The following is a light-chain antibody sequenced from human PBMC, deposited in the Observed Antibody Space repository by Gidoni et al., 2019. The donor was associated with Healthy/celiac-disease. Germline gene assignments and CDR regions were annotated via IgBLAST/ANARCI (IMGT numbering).Light chain of an antibody. V-gene: IGKV3-20*01. CDR1: QSLSSSY. CDR3: QQYGSSPCS. Sequence: EIVLTQSPGTLSLSPGERATLSCRASQSLSSSYLAWYQQNPGQAPRLLIYGASSRATGIPDRFSGSGSGTDFTLTISRLEPEDFAVYYCQQYGSSPCSFGQGTKLEIK. J-gene: IGKJ2*04. CDR2: GAS.